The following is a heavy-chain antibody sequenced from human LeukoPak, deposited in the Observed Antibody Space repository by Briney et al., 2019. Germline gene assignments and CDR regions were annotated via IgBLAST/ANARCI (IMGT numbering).Heavy chain of an antibody. D-gene: IGHD3-22*01. CDR2: IYYSGST. V-gene: IGHV4-59*01. J-gene: IGHJ4*02. CDR3: ARAGHYYDSSGYFVY. CDR1: GGSISSYY. Sequence: PSETLSLTCTVSGGSISSYYWSWIRQPPGKGLEWIGYIYYSGSTNYNPSLKSRVTISVDTSKNQFSLKLSSVTAADTAVYYCARAGHYYDSSGYFVYWGQGTLVTVSS.